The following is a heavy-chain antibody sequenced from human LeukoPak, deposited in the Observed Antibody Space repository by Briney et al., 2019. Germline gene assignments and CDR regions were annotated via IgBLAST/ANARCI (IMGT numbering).Heavy chain of an antibody. V-gene: IGHV3-53*01. CDR3: AAGHSSSAYFQH. CDR1: GFAFSDYS. J-gene: IGHJ1*01. CDR2: IYSGGTT. D-gene: IGHD6-13*01. Sequence: GGSLRLSCAASGFAFSDYSMNWVRQAPGKGLEWVSVIYSGGTTYYADSVKGRFTISRDNFRNTFYLQIDTLRAEDTAVYYCAAGHSSSAYFQHWGQGTLVTVSS.